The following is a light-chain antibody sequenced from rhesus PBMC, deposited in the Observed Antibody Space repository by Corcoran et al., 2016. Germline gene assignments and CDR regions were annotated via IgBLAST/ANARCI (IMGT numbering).Light chain of an antibody. J-gene: IGKJ1*01. CDR2: KAS. CDR3: QQYNSAPLT. V-gene: IGKV1-21*01. CDR1: QGISSW. Sequence: DIQMTQSPSSLSASVGDRVTITCRASQGISSWLAWYQQKPGKAPKLMIYKASNRQSGVPSRFSGSGSGTDVTLTISSLQTEDFATYYWQQYNSAPLTFGLGTKVEIK.